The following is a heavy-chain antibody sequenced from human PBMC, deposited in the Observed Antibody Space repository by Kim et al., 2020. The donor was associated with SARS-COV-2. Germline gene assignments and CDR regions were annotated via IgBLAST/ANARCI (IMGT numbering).Heavy chain of an antibody. J-gene: IGHJ4*02. Sequence: YYNPSLKSRVTISVDTSKNQFSLKLSSVTAADTAVYYCAGEDGYNEFDYWGQGTLVTVSS. CDR3: AGEDGYNEFDY. V-gene: IGHV4-39*07. D-gene: IGHD5-12*01.